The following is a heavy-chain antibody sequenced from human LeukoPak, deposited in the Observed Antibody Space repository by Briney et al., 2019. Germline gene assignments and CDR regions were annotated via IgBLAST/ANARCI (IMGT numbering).Heavy chain of an antibody. CDR2: IYPGDSDA. J-gene: IGHJ4*02. V-gene: IGHV5-51*01. CDR1: GYSFTSYYW. CDR3: VRCPPTSSADY. Sequence: GESLKISCKGSGYSFTSYYWIGWVRQMPGKGLEWMGIIYPGDSDARYSPSFQGQVTISADKSINNAYLQWSSLKASDTAMYYCVRCPPTSSADYWGQGPLVTVSS. D-gene: IGHD1-26*01.